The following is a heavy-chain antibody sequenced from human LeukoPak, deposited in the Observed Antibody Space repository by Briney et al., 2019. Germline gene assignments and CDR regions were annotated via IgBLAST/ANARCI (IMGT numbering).Heavy chain of an antibody. CDR3: ARTNDFWSGPFDY. D-gene: IGHD3-3*01. V-gene: IGHV3-11*01. CDR2: ISSSGSTI. J-gene: IGHJ4*02. Sequence: GGSLRLSCAASGFTFSDYYMSWIRQAPGKGLEWVSYISSSGSTIYYADSVKGRFTISRDNAKNSLYLQMNSLRAADTAVYFCARTNDFWSGPFDYWGQGTLVTVSS. CDR1: GFTFSDYY.